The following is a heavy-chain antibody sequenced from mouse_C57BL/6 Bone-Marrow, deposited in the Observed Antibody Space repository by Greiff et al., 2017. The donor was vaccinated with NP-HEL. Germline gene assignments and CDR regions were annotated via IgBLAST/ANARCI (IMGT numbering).Heavy chain of an antibody. D-gene: IGHD2-4*01. CDR2: INYDGSST. V-gene: IGHV5-16*01. CDR3: AREGGLRRRTYAMDY. CDR1: GFTFSDYY. J-gene: IGHJ4*01. Sequence: EVHLVESEGGLVQPGSSMKLSCTASGFTFSDYYMAWVRQVPEKGLEWVANINYDGSSTYYLDSLKSRFIISRDNAKNILYLHMSSLKSEDTATYYCAREGGLRRRTYAMDYWGQGTSVTVSS.